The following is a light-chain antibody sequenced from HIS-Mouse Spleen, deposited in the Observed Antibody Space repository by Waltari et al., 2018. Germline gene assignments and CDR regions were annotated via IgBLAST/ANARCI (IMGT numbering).Light chain of an antibody. Sequence: AIQLTQSPSSLSASVGDRVTITCRASQAISSALAWYQQKPGKAPKLLIYDASSLESGVPSRFSGSGSGTDFTLTISSLQPEDFATYYCQQFNSYPVTFGQGTRLEIK. CDR2: DAS. CDR1: QAISSA. V-gene: IGKV1-13*02. CDR3: QQFNSYPVT. J-gene: IGKJ5*01.